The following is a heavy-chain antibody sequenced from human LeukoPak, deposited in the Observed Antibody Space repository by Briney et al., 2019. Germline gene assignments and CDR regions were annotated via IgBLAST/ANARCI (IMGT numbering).Heavy chain of an antibody. CDR2: IKGDGSEK. V-gene: IGHV3-7*01. CDR3: AKFNTWDGLSYFDF. CDR1: GFTFSSYW. D-gene: IGHD2/OR15-2a*01. Sequence: GGSLRLSCAASGFTFSSYWMSWVRQAPGKGLEWVANIKGDGSEKYYVDSVKGQFTISRDNTQNSLYLQMNSLRAEDTAVYYCAKFNTWDGLSYFDFWGQGTLVTVSS. J-gene: IGHJ4*02.